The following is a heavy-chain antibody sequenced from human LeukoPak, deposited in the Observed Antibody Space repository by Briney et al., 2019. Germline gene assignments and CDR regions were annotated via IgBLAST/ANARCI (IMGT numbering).Heavy chain of an antibody. Sequence: GRSLRLSCAASGFTFDDYAMHWVRHAPGKGLEWVSGISWNSGSIGYADSVKGRFTISRDNAKNSLYLQMNSLRAEDTALYYCAKAGAFGVVIYYFDYWGQGTLVTVSS. V-gene: IGHV3-9*01. CDR3: AKAGAFGVVIYYFDY. CDR2: ISWNSGSI. D-gene: IGHD3-3*01. J-gene: IGHJ4*02. CDR1: GFTFDDYA.